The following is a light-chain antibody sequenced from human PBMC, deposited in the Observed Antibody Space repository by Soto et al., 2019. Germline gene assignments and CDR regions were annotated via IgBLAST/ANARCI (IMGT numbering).Light chain of an antibody. CDR1: QSISSY. CDR2: QAS. V-gene: IGKV1-5*03. Sequence: DIQMTQSPSTLSASVGDRVTITCRASQSISSYLAWYQQKPGKAPKLLIYQASSLESGVPSRFSGSGSGTEFTLTISSLQPDDFAPYYCHQHASYSPTFGQGNKVEIK. J-gene: IGKJ1*01. CDR3: HQHASYSPT.